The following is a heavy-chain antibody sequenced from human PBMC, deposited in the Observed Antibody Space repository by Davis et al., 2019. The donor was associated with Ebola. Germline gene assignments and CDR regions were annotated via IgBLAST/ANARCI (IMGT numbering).Heavy chain of an antibody. CDR1: GFTFSSYS. J-gene: IGHJ5*02. CDR3: ASRLPYYDILTGYSWTWFDP. CDR2: IYSGGST. Sequence: GGSLRLSCAASGFTFSSYSMNWVRQAPGKGLEWVSVIYSGGSTYYADSVKGRFTISRDNSKNTLYLQMNSLRAEDTAVYYCASRLPYYDILTGYSWTWFDPWGQGTLVTVSS. V-gene: IGHV3-66*01. D-gene: IGHD3-9*01.